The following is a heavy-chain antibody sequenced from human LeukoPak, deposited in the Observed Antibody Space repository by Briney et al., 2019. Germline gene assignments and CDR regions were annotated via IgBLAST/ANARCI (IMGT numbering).Heavy chain of an antibody. J-gene: IGHJ4*02. D-gene: IGHD3-22*01. CDR3: ARDKGDYDTSGSLFVF. Sequence: GGSLRLSCVASGFTFSRYWMSWVRQVPRKGLEWVANIKQGGGEIYYVDSVKGRFTISRDNAKNSLYLQMNSLRAEDTAVYYCARDKGDYDTSGSLFVFGGQGTLVTVSS. CDR2: IKQGGGEI. CDR1: GFTFSRYW. V-gene: IGHV3-7*03.